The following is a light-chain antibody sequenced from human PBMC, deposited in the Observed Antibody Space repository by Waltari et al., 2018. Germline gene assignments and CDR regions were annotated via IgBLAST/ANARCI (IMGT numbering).Light chain of an antibody. CDR1: QSIDKNY. CDR2: SAS. V-gene: IGKV1-39*01. J-gene: IGKJ2*01. CDR3: QQSHTTPYT. Sequence: DIQMTQSPSSLSASVGDRVTITCRASQSIDKNYLGWYQQKQGKAPKLLIYSASTLQSGVPSRFSGSGSGTDFTLTISSLQPEDFATYYCQQSHTTPYTFGQGTKLEIK.